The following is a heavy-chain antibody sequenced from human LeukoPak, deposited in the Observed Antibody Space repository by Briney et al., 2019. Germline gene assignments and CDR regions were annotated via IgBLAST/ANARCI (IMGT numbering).Heavy chain of an antibody. CDR1: GYTFTSYG. CDR2: ISAYNGNT. J-gene: IGHJ5*02. Sequence: GASVKVSCKASGYTFTSYGISWVRRAPGQGLEWMGWISAYNGNTNYAQKLQGRVTMTTDTSTSTAYMELRSLRSDDTAVYYCARDPYRYNWNSRWFDPWGQGTLVTVSS. CDR3: ARDPYRYNWNSRWFDP. D-gene: IGHD1-7*01. V-gene: IGHV1-18*01.